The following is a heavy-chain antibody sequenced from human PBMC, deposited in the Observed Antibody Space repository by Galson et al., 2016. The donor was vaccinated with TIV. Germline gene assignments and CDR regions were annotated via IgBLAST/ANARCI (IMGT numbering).Heavy chain of an antibody. J-gene: IGHJ6*02. D-gene: IGHD6-19*01. CDR3: AKVPSSGFSYYYGIDV. V-gene: IGHV3-23*01. CDR2: ITGGGGSS. Sequence: SLRLSCAASGFTFSSNALTWVRQAPGKGLEWVAAITGGGGSSYYADSVKGRFTISRDNSKKMLYLQLNSLRAEDTAVYYCAKVPSSGFSYYYGIDVWGQGTTVTVA. CDR1: GFTFSSNA.